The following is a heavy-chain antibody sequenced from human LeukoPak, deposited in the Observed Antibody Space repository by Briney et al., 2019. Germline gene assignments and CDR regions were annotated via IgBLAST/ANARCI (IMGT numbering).Heavy chain of an antibody. D-gene: IGHD4-23*01. V-gene: IGHV4-30-4*08. J-gene: IGHJ4*02. CDR3: ARDLLNEGNHLDY. Sequence: SETLSLTCTVSGGSISSGGYYWSWIRQHPGKGLEWIGYIYYSGSTYYNPSLKSRVTISVDTSKNQFSLKLSSVTAADTAVYYCARDLLNEGNHLDYWGQGTLVTVSS. CDR1: GGSISSGGYY. CDR2: IYYSGST.